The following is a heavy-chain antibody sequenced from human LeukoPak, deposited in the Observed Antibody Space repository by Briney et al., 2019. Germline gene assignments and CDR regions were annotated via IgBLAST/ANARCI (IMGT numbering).Heavy chain of an antibody. Sequence: SGGSLRLSCAASGFTFSTYPMNWVRQAPGKGLEWVSYITSSSSAIYYADSVKGRFTISRDNAKNSLHLQMNSLRDEDTAVYYCARGDVWGQGTTVIVSS. CDR1: GFTFSTYP. J-gene: IGHJ6*02. CDR3: ARGDV. CDR2: ITSSSSAI. V-gene: IGHV3-48*02.